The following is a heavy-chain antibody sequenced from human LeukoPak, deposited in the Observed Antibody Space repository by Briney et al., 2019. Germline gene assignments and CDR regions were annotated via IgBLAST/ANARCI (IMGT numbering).Heavy chain of an antibody. Sequence: PSETLSLTCTVSGGSISSYYWSWIRQPPGKGLEWIWYIYYSGSTNYNPSLKSRVTISVDTSKNQFSLMLSSVTAADTAVYYCARLVRMDYYYYYYGMDVWGQGTTVTVSS. J-gene: IGHJ6*02. V-gene: IGHV4-59*08. D-gene: IGHD2-8*01. CDR3: ARLVRMDYYYYYYGMDV. CDR1: GGSISSYY. CDR2: IYYSGST.